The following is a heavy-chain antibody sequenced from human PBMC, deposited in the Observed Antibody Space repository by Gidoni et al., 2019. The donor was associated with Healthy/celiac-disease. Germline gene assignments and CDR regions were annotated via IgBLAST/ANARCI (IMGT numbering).Heavy chain of an antibody. J-gene: IGHJ4*02. CDR2: TRNKANSYTT. CDR3: ARVDYDILTGYPYDY. CDR1: GFTFSDHY. Sequence: EVQLVESGGGWVQPGGSLRLSCAASGFTFSDHYMDWVRQAPGKGLEWVGRTRNKANSYTTEYAASVKGRFTISRDDSKNSLYLQMNSLKTEDTAVYYCARVDYDILTGYPYDYWGQGTLVTVSS. V-gene: IGHV3-72*01. D-gene: IGHD3-9*01.